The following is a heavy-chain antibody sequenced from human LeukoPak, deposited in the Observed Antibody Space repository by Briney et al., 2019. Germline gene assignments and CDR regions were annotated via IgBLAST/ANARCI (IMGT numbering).Heavy chain of an antibody. V-gene: IGHV3-53*01. Sequence: GGSLRLSCAASGFTVSSNYMSWVRQAPGKGLEWVSVIYSGGSTYYADSVKGRFTISRDNSKNTLYLQMSSLRAEDTAVYYCARGHDSSGYYYDWFDPWGHGTLVTVSS. D-gene: IGHD3-22*01. CDR3: ARGHDSSGYYYDWFDP. CDR2: IYSGGST. CDR1: GFTVSSNY. J-gene: IGHJ5*02.